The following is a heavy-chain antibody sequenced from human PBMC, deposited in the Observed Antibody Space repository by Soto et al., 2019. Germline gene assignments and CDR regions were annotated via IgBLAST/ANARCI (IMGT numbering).Heavy chain of an antibody. V-gene: IGHV3-15*01. CDR1: GFTFSDVW. J-gene: IGHJ4*02. Sequence: EVQLVESGGGLVKPGGSLRLSCAASGFTFSDVWMNWVRQAPGKGLEWVGRIKGKADGGTADYAAPVKGRFTISRDDSKTTLYLQMNSLKTEDTAVYYCTTDPTLTLVRTPSGAFFDYWGQGTLVTVSS. CDR3: TTDPTLTLVRTPSGAFFDY. CDR2: IKGKADGGTA. D-gene: IGHD3-10*01.